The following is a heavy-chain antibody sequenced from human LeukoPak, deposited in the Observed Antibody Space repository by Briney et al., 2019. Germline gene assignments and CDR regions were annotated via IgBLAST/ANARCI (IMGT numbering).Heavy chain of an antibody. D-gene: IGHD5-24*01. V-gene: IGHV5-51*01. CDR1: GYSFTSYW. CDR3: ARQTARKWDGYNHGVFDY. CDR2: IYPGDSDT. Sequence: GESLKISCKGSGYSFTSYWIGWVRQMPGKGLEWMGIIYPGDSDTRCSPSFQGQVTISADKSISTAYLQWSSLKASDTAMYYCARQTARKWDGYNHGVFDYWGQGTLVTVSS. J-gene: IGHJ4*02.